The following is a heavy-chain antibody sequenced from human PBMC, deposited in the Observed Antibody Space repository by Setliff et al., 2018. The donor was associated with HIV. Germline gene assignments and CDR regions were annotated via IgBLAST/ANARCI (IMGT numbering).Heavy chain of an antibody. D-gene: IGHD3-10*01. J-gene: IGHJ5*02. Sequence: SETLSLTCTVSGGAINNYCWNWIRQPPGRGLEWIGFIFASGTTKYNPSLQSRVTMSIDTSKNQFSLKLTSVTAADTAVYYCARRIDDSGSFPDKNWFDTWGQGSLVTVSS. CDR3: ARRIDDSGSFPDKNWFDT. CDR2: IFASGTT. V-gene: IGHV4-4*09. CDR1: GGAINNYC.